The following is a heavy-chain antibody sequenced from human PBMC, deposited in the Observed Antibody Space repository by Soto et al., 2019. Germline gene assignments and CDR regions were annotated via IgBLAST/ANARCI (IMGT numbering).Heavy chain of an antibody. CDR1: GYIFINYY. J-gene: IGHJ4*02. CDR2: NNPNGGST. Sequence: QVHLVQSGAEVKKPGASVKVSCKASGYIFINYYIHWVRQAPGQVLEWIGINNPNGGSTNYAQKFRGRITRARDTTTSTVYMDLSSLRSDDTAVYYCSRDLAAADYWGQGTLVTVSS. V-gene: IGHV1-46*01. CDR3: SRDLAAADY. D-gene: IGHD6-13*01.